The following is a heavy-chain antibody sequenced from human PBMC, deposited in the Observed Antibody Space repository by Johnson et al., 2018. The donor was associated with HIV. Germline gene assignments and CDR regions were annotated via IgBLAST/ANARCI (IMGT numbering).Heavy chain of an antibody. J-gene: IGHJ3*02. D-gene: IGHD3-22*01. CDR3: AKNQAKNRKHYDVKMEDAFDI. V-gene: IGHV3-11*01. CDR1: GITFSDYQ. CDR2: ISSSGSTI. Sequence: VQLVESGGALVQPGGSLRLSCAASGITFSDYQMSWIRQAPGKGLEWVSYISSSGSTIYYADSVKGRSTIFRDNAKNSTYLEMNSLRVEDPGVYYCAKNQAKNRKHYDVKMEDAFDIWGQGTMVIVSS.